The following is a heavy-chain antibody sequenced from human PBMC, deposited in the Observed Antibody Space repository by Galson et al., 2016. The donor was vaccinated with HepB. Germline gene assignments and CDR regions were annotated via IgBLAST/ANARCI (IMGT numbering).Heavy chain of an antibody. V-gene: IGHV1-69*13. D-gene: IGHD3-22*01. Sequence: SVKVSCKASGGTFSSYVISWVRQAPGQGLEWMGGIIPIFGPASYAQKFQGRVSITADESTSTAYMELSSLRSEDTAMYYCARGWFFYDTSGYPAKYYYYGMDVWGQGTTVTVSS. CDR3: ARGWFFYDTSGYPAKYYYYGMDV. J-gene: IGHJ6*02. CDR2: IIPIFGPA. CDR1: GGTFSSYV.